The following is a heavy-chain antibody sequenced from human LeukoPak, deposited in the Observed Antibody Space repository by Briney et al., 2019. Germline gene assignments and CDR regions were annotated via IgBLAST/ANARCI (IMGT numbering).Heavy chain of an antibody. J-gene: IGHJ3*02. CDR2: ISSSSSYI. CDR3: ARGKIQLPPLILTDAFDI. CDR1: GFTFSSYS. Sequence: KSGGSLRLSCAASGFTFSSYSMNWVRQAPGKGLEWVSSISSSSSYIYYADSVKGRFTISRDNAKNSLYLQMNSLRAEDTAVYYCARGKIQLPPLILTDAFDIWGQGTMVTVSS. V-gene: IGHV3-21*01. D-gene: IGHD2-2*01.